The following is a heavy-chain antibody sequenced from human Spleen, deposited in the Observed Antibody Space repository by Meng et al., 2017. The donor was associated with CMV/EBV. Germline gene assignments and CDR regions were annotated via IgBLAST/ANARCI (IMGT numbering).Heavy chain of an antibody. CDR3: AREDGYTKRGAFDI. V-gene: IGHV3-23*01. CDR2: IGGSGSST. D-gene: IGHD5-24*01. CDR1: GFTFSSYA. Sequence: GGSLRLSCAASGFTFSSYAMSWVRQAPGKGLEWVSTIGGSGSSTNYADSVKGRFTISRDNSKNTLYLQMNSLRVEDTAVYYCAREDGYTKRGAFDIWGQGTMVTVSS. J-gene: IGHJ3*02.